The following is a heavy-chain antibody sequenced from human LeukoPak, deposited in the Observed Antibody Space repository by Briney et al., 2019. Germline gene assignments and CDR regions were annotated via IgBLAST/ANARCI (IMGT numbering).Heavy chain of an antibody. J-gene: IGHJ3*02. CDR3: ASGGASPGRNAFDI. CDR2: TYYRSKWYN. D-gene: IGHD3-16*01. V-gene: IGHV6-1*01. Sequence: SQTLSLTCAISGDSVSSNSVAWNWIRQSPSRGLEWLGRTYYRSKWYNDYAVSVKSRITIDPDTSKNQFSLQLNSVTPEDTAVYYCASGGASPGRNAFDIWGQGTMVTVSS. CDR1: GDSVSSNSVA.